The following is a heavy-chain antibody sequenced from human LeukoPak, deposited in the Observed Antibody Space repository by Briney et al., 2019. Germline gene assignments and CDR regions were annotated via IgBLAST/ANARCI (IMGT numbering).Heavy chain of an antibody. CDR3: ARTNGYCSGGSCYDYFDY. D-gene: IGHD2-15*01. J-gene: IGHJ4*02. CDR1: GFTFSSYA. CDR2: INWNGGST. V-gene: IGHV3-20*04. Sequence: GGSLRLSCAASGFTFSSYAMSWVRQAPGKGLEWVSGINWNGGSTGYADSVKGRFTISRDNAKNSLYLQMNSLRAEDTALYYCARTNGYCSGGSCYDYFDYWGQGTLVTVSS.